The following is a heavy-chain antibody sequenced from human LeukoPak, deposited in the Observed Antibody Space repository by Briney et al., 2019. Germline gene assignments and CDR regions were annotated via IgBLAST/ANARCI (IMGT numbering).Heavy chain of an antibody. CDR2: IYYSGST. J-gene: IGHJ5*02. D-gene: IGHD3-9*01. V-gene: IGHV4-39*07. Sequence: TSETLSLTCTVSGGSISSSSYYWGWIRQPPGKGLEWIGSIYYSGSTYYNPSLKSRVTISVDTSKNQFSLKLSSVTAADTAVYYCARADAYVLRYFDWLSNWFDPWGQGTLVTVSS. CDR3: ARADAYVLRYFDWLSNWFDP. CDR1: GGSISSSSYY.